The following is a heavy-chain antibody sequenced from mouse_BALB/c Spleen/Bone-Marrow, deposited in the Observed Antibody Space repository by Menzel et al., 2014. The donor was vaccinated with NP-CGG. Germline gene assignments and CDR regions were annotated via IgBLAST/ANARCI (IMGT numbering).Heavy chain of an antibody. Sequence: VQLQQSGAELVRPGTSVKMSCKAAGYTFTNYWIGWVKQRPGHGPERIGDIYPGGGYTNYNEKFKGKATLTADTSSSTAYMQLSSLTSEDSAIYYCARGEDGLDYWGQGTTLTVSS. D-gene: IGHD2-3*01. CDR1: GYTFTNYW. J-gene: IGHJ2*01. V-gene: IGHV1-63*02. CDR2: IYPGGGYT. CDR3: ARGEDGLDY.